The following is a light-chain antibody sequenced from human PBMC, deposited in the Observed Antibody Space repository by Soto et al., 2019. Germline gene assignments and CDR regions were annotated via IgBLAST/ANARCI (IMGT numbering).Light chain of an antibody. J-gene: IGKJ1*01. CDR3: QQYGSAPT. Sequence: EIVLTQSPGTLSLSPGERATLSCRASQSVSSNYLAWYQQKPGQAPRVLIYSASSRATGIPDRFSGSGSGTDFTLTISRLEPEDFAVYYCQQYGSAPTCGQGPKVEI. V-gene: IGKV3-20*01. CDR2: SAS. CDR1: QSVSSNY.